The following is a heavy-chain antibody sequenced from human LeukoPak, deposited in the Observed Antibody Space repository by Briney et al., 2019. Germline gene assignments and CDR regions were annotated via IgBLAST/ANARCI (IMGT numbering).Heavy chain of an antibody. J-gene: IGHJ4*02. D-gene: IGHD3-10*01. V-gene: IGHV5-51*01. CDR3: ARAVRGASSPGQRYFDY. Sequence: GESLKVSCKGSGYSFTSYWIGWVRQMPGKGLEWMGIIYPGDSDTRYSPSFQGQVTISADKSISTAYLQWSSLKASDTAMYYCARAVRGASSPGQRYFDYWGQGTLVTVSS. CDR1: GYSFTSYW. CDR2: IYPGDSDT.